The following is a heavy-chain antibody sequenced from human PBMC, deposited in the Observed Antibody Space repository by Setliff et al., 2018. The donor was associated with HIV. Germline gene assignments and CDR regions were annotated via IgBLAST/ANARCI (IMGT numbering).Heavy chain of an antibody. V-gene: IGHV1-46*01. CDR2: INPSDGVT. D-gene: IGHD7-27*01. J-gene: IGHJ4*02. CDR1: GGTISNSG. CDR3: ARGFHVAEPGTRVANYFDF. Sequence: ASVKVSCKASGGTISNSGISWVRQAPGQGLEWMGIINPSDGVTDYAEKFQGRLTVTSDTSTTTVSMDLSSLRSEDTAVYYCARGFHVAEPGTRVANYFDFWGQGTLVTVSS.